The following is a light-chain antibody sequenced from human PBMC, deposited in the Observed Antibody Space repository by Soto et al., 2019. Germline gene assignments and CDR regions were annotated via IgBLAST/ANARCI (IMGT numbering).Light chain of an antibody. J-gene: IGKJ4*01. V-gene: IGKV4-1*01. CDR2: WAS. CDR1: QSVLYSPNNKNY. CDR3: QQYYTTSLT. Sequence: DIVMTQSPDSLAVSLGERATINCKSSQSVLYSPNNKNYLSWYQQKPGQPPKLLIYWASTRESGVPDRFSGSGSGTDFTLTISSLQAEDVAVYFCQQYYTTSLTFGGGTKVEIK.